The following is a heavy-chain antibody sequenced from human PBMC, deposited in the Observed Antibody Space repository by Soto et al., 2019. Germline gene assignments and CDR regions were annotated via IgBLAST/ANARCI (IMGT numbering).Heavy chain of an antibody. J-gene: IGHJ4*02. CDR2: INGDGDYT. Sequence: EVQLVESGGGLVQPGGSLRLSCAASGFSFSSYWMHWLRQVPGKGLVWVSRINGDGDYTNYADSVKGRFTISRDNAKNTLYLKMNSLRAEDTAVDYCARERGGYSSDFWGQGTLVTVSS. D-gene: IGHD2-15*01. CDR1: GFSFSSYW. CDR3: ARERGGYSSDF. V-gene: IGHV3-74*01.